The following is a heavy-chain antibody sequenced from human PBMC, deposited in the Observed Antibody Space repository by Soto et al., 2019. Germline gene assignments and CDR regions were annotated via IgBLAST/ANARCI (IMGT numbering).Heavy chain of an antibody. CDR2: INHSGST. CDR1: GGSFSGYY. V-gene: IGHV4-34*01. Sequence: SETLSLSCAVYGGSFSGYYWSWIRQPPGKGLEWIGEINHSGSTNYNPSLKSRVTISVDTSKNQFSLKLSSVTAADTAVYYCARAGMALAYYYGMDVGGQGTTVTVSS. J-gene: IGHJ6*02. CDR3: ARAGMALAYYYGMDV. D-gene: IGHD1-20*01.